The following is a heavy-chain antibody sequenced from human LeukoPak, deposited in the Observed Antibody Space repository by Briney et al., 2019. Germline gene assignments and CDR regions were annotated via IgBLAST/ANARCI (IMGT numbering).Heavy chain of an antibody. Sequence: SETLSLTCTVSGGSVSSYYWSWIRQPAGKGQEWIGRIYTSGSTNYNPSLKSRVTMSVDTSKNQFSLKLSSVTAADTAVYYCARDLLGVDDAFDIWGQGTMVTVSS. CDR3: ARDLLGVDDAFDI. J-gene: IGHJ3*02. D-gene: IGHD2-15*01. V-gene: IGHV4-4*07. CDR1: GGSVSSYY. CDR2: IYTSGST.